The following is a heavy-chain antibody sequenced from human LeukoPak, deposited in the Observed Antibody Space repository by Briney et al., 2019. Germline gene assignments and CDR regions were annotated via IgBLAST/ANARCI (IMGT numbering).Heavy chain of an antibody. Sequence: GGSLRLSCAASGFTFSTYSMNWVRQAPGKGLEWVSSISSTSSYIYYADSLKGRFTISRDSAKNSLYLQMNSLRAEDSAVYYCARVLRYSGCEAFDYWGQGTLVTVSS. V-gene: IGHV3-21*01. D-gene: IGHD5-12*01. CDR2: ISSTSSYI. CDR3: ARVLRYSGCEAFDY. CDR1: GFTFSTYS. J-gene: IGHJ4*02.